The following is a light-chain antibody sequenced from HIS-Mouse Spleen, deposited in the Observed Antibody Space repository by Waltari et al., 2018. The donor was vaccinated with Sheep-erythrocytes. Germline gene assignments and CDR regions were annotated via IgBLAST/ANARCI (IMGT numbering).Light chain of an antibody. CDR1: SSDVGSYNL. CDR3: CSYAGSSTWV. Sequence: QSALTQPASGSGSPVQSITISGTATSSDVGSYNLVSWYQQHPGKAPKLMIYEGSKRPSGVSNRFSGSKSGNTASLTISGLQAEDEADYYCCSYAGSSTWVFGGGTKLTVL. J-gene: IGLJ3*02. V-gene: IGLV2-23*01. CDR2: EGS.